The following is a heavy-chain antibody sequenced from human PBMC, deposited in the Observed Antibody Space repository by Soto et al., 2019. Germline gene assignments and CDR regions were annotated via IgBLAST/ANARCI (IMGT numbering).Heavy chain of an antibody. D-gene: IGHD3-16*01. CDR1: GFTLAMYG. CDR2: LSGSGDVT. CDR3: ARGLSWFDY. V-gene: IGHV3-23*01. Sequence: EVRLLQSGGGLAQPGGSLKLSCEVSGFTLAMYGMAWVRQAPGKGLQWVSTLSGSGDVTYYADFVRGRFTVSRDATHNTLFLHMSSLRVEDTAVYFCARGLSWFDYWGLGTLVLVSS. J-gene: IGHJ4*02.